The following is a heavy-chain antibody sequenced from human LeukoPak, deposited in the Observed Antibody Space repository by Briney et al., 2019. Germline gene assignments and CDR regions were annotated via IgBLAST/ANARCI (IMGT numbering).Heavy chain of an antibody. CDR1: GGSISSFS. CDR2: IDTSGNT. CDR3: ARESNSGWYTGGVDH. J-gene: IGHJ4*02. D-gene: IGHD6-19*01. Sequence: SETLSLTCTVSGGSISSFSWSWIRQPAGKGLEWIGRIDTSGNTNHNPSLKSRVTISIDTSKNQFSLKLNSVTAADTAIYYCARESNSGWYTGGVDHWGPGTLVTVSS. V-gene: IGHV4-4*07.